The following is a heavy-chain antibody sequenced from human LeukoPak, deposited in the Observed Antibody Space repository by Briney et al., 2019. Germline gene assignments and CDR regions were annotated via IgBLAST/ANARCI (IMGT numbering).Heavy chain of an antibody. J-gene: IGHJ6*02. CDR3: ARGGTTVPYYYYGMDV. V-gene: IGHV1-8*01. CDR1: GYTFTSYD. CDR2: MTPNSGNT. Sequence: VPSVKVSCKASGYTFTSYDINWVRQATGRGRECMGWMTPNSGNTGYAQKFQSRVIMTRNTSISTAYMELSSLRSEETAVYYCARGGTTVPYYYYGMDVWGQGTTVTVSS. D-gene: IGHD4-17*01.